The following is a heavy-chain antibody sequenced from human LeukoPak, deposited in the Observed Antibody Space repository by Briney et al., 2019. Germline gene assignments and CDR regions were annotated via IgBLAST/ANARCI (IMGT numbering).Heavy chain of an antibody. J-gene: IGHJ4*02. D-gene: IGHD6-19*01. CDR3: AKAGSGWYTGNFDY. CDR2: ISGSGGST. V-gene: IGHV3-23*01. Sequence: GGSLRLSCAASGFTFSSYAMSWVRRAPGKGLEWVSAISGSGGSTYYADSVKGRFTISRDNSKNTLYLQMNSLRAEDTAVYYCAKAGSGWYTGNFDYWGQETLVTVSS. CDR1: GFTFSSYA.